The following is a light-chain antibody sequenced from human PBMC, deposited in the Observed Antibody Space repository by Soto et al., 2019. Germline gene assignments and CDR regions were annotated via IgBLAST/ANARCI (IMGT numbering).Light chain of an antibody. CDR1: QSISSY. CDR3: QQSYSTPPNGPFT. V-gene: IGKV1-39*01. J-gene: IGKJ3*01. Sequence: DIQMTQSPSSLSASVGDRVTITCRASQSISSYLNWYQQKPGKAPKLLIYAASSLQSGVPSRFSGSGSGTDFTLTISSLQPEDFATYYCQQSYSTPPNGPFTFGPGTKVDIK. CDR2: AAS.